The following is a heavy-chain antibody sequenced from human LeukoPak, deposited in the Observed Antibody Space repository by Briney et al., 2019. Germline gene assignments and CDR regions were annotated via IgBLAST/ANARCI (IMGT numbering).Heavy chain of an antibody. Sequence: PGGSLRLSCAASGFTFSSYGMHWVRQAPGKGLEWVAFIRYDGSNKYYADSVKGRFTISRDNSKNTLYLQMNSLRAEDTAVYYCAKDPYYYGSGYYFDYWGQGTLVTVSS. CDR2: IRYDGSNK. V-gene: IGHV3-30*02. CDR1: GFTFSSYG. D-gene: IGHD3-10*01. CDR3: AKDPYYYGSGYYFDY. J-gene: IGHJ4*02.